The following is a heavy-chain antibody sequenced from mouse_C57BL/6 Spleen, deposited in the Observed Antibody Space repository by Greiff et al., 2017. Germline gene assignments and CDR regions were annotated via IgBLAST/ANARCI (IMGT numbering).Heavy chain of an antibody. CDR2: IYPGDGDT. J-gene: IGHJ1*03. Sequence: QVQLQQSGAELVKPGASVKISCKASGYAFSSYWMNWVKQRPGKGLEWIGQIYPGDGDTNYNGKFKGKATLTADKSSSTAYMQLSSLTSEDSAVYFFARSFPLYGSSYWYFEVWGTGTTVTVSS. V-gene: IGHV1-80*01. CDR1: GYAFSSYW. D-gene: IGHD1-1*01. CDR3: ARSFPLYGSSYWYFEV.